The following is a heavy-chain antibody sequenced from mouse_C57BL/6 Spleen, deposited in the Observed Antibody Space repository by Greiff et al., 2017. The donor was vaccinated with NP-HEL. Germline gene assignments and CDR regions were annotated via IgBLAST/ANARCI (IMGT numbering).Heavy chain of an antibody. CDR1: GYAFSSSW. Sequence: VQLQQSGPELVKPGASVKISCKASGYAFSSSWMNWVKQRPGKGLEWIGRIYPGDGDTNYNGKFKGKATLTADKSSSTAYMQLSSLTSEDSAVYFCASTHRDYSFDYWGQCTTLTVSS. D-gene: IGHD3-1*01. CDR2: IYPGDGDT. CDR3: ASTHRDYSFDY. J-gene: IGHJ2*01. V-gene: IGHV1-82*01.